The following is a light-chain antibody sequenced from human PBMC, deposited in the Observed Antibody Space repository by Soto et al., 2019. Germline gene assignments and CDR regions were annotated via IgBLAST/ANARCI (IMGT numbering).Light chain of an antibody. CDR1: SSNIGAGYD. CDR2: GNS. J-gene: IGLJ2*01. Sequence: QSVLTQPPSVSGAPGQRVTISCTGSSSNIGAGYDVHWYQQLPGTAPKLLIYGNSNRPSGVPDRFSGSKSGTSATLGITGLQTGDEADYYCATWDSSLSAVVVGGGTKLTVL. CDR3: ATWDSSLSAVV. V-gene: IGLV1-40*01.